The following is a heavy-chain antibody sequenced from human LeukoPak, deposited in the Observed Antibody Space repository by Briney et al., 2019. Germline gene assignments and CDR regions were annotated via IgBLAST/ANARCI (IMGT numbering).Heavy chain of an antibody. CDR3: AKAIGYYGSGSFAIDY. J-gene: IGHJ4*02. CDR2: ISGSGGST. CDR1: GFTFSFYA. Sequence: GGSLRLSCAASGFTFSFYAMGWVRQAPGKGLDWVSAISGSGGSTYYADSVKGRFTISRDNSKNTLYVQMNSLRAEDTAVYYCAKAIGYYGSGSFAIDYWGQGTLVTVSS. D-gene: IGHD3-10*01. V-gene: IGHV3-23*01.